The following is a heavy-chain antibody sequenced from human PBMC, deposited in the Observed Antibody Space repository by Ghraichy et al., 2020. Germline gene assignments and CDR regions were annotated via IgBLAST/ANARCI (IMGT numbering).Heavy chain of an antibody. V-gene: IGHV4-30-2*01. CDR3: ARDKLGMGFDY. CDR2: IYHSGST. Sequence: LRLSCAVSGGSISSGGYSWSWIRQPPGKGLEWIGYIYHSGSTYYNPSLKSRVTISVDRSKNQFSLKLSSVTAADTAVYYCARDKLGMGFDYWGQGTLVTVSS. D-gene: IGHD7-27*01. CDR1: GGSISSGGYS. J-gene: IGHJ4*02.